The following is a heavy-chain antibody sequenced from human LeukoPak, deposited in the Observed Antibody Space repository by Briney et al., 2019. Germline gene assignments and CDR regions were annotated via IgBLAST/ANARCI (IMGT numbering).Heavy chain of an antibody. Sequence: SETLSLTCTVSGGSISSYYWSWIRQPPGKGLEWIGYIYYSGTTDSNPSLKSRVTISVDTSKNQFSLSLSSVTPADTAVYYCARLGYSNYEFDYWGQGTLVTVSS. CDR3: ARLGYSNYEFDY. CDR2: IYYSGTT. J-gene: IGHJ4*02. CDR1: GGSISSYY. V-gene: IGHV4-59*08. D-gene: IGHD4-11*01.